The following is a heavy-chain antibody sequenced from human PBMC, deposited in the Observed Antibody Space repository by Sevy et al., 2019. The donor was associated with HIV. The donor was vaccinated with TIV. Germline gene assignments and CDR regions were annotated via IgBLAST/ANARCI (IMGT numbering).Heavy chain of an antibody. CDR2: IYYIGST. Sequence: SETLSLTCTVSGGSISSYYWSWIRQPPGKGLEWIGYIYYIGSTNYNPSLKSRVTISVDTSKNQFSLKLSSVTAADTAVYYCARGASSGWYPVIDYWGQGTLVTVSS. J-gene: IGHJ4*02. CDR1: GGSISSYY. CDR3: ARGASSGWYPVIDY. D-gene: IGHD6-19*01. V-gene: IGHV4-59*01.